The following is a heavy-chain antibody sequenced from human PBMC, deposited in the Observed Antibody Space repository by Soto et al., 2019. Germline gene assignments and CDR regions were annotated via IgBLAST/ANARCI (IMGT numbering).Heavy chain of an antibody. Sequence: QITLKESGPTLVKPTQTLTLTCTFSGFSFSTSGVGVGWIRQPPGKALEWLALIYWDDDRRYSPSLRSRLIITKDTSKNQVVLTMTNMYPVDTATYYCVSGSFPNWFDPWGQGTLVTVSS. CDR3: VSGSFPNWFDP. CDR1: GFSFSTSGVG. V-gene: IGHV2-5*02. CDR2: IYWDDDR. J-gene: IGHJ5*02. D-gene: IGHD3-10*01.